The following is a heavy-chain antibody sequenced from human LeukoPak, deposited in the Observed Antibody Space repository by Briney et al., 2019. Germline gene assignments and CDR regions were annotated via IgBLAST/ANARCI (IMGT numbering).Heavy chain of an antibody. J-gene: IGHJ6*02. CDR3: AKEMTYYYDMDV. Sequence: AGGSLRLSCAASEFTFSSYAMSWVRQAPGKGLEWVSAISGSGSGTYYADSVKGRFTISRDSSKNTLYLQMNSLRAEDTAVYYCAKEMTYYYDMDVWGQGTTVTVSS. CDR2: ISGSGSGT. V-gene: IGHV3-23*01. CDR1: EFTFSSYA.